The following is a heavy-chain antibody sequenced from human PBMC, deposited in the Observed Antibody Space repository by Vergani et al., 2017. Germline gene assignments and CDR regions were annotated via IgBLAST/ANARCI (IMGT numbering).Heavy chain of an antibody. D-gene: IGHD3-16*01. CDR3: ARGGYDYVWGSYVY. CDR1: GGSISSYY. Sequence: QVQLQESGPGLVKPSETLSLTCTVSGGSISSYYWSWIRPAPGKGLEWIGYIYYSGRTNHNPSLKSRVSISVDTSKNQFSLKLSSVTAADTAVYYCARGGYDYVWGSYVYWGQGTLVTVSS. J-gene: IGHJ4*02. V-gene: IGHV4-59*01. CDR2: IYYSGRT.